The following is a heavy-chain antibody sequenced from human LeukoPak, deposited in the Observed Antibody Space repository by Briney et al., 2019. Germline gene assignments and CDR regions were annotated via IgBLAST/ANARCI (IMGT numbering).Heavy chain of an antibody. J-gene: IGHJ6*02. V-gene: IGHV4-59*08. CDR3: ARLQVKRGYDFLDV. D-gene: IGHD3-3*01. Sequence: SETLSLTCTVSGGSISSYYWSWIRRPAGKGLEWIGYIYYSGSTNYNPSLKSRVTISVDTSKNQFSLKLSSVTAADTAVYYCARLQVKRGYDFLDVWGQGTTVTVSS. CDR2: IYYSGST. CDR1: GGSISSYY.